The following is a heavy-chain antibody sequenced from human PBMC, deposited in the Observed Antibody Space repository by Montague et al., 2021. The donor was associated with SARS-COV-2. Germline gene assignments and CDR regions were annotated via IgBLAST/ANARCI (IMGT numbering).Heavy chain of an antibody. CDR3: ASQLGYCSGGSCKQVDY. Sequence: SLRLSCPASGFTFSSYGMHWVRQAPGKGLEWVAVIWYDGSNKYYADSVKGRFTISRDNSKNTLYLQMNSLRAEDTAVYYCASQLGYCSGGSCKQVDYWGQGTLVTVSS. V-gene: IGHV3-33*01. CDR1: GFTFSSYG. CDR2: IWYDGSNK. J-gene: IGHJ4*02. D-gene: IGHD2-15*01.